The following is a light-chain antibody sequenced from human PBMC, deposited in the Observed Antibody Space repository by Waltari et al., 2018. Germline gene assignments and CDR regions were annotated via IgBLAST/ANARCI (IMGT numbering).Light chain of an antibody. CDR2: EVN. Sequence: QSALTQPPSASGSPGQSVTISCTGPSSDIGRYNYVSRYQQRPGKAPKLMIYEVNKRPSGVPDRFSGSKSGNTASLTVSGLQAEDEADYYCSSYAGSNNYVVFGGGTKLTVL. J-gene: IGLJ2*01. CDR3: SSYAGSNNYVV. CDR1: SSDIGRYNY. V-gene: IGLV2-8*01.